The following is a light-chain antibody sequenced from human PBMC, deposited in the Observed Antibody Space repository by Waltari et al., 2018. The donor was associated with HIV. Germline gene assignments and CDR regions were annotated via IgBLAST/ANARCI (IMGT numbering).Light chain of an antibody. CDR3: SSYTSSSTLEV. J-gene: IGLJ2*01. CDR1: SSAVGGYNY. Sequence: QSALTQPASVSGSPGQSLTLSCTGTSSAVGGYNYVSWYQQHPGKAPKLMIYDVSNRPSGVSNRFSGSKSGNTASLTISGLQAEDEADYYCSSYTSSSTLEVFGGGTKLTVL. V-gene: IGLV2-14*01. CDR2: DVS.